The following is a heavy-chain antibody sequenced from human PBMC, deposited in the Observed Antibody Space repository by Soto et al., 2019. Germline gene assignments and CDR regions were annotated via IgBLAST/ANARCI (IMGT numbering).Heavy chain of an antibody. J-gene: IGHJ3*02. Sequence: ASVKVSCKASGGTFSSYAISWVRQAPGQGLEWMGGIIPIFGTANYAQKFQGRVTITADESTSTAYMELSSLRSEDTAVYYCAREFEMATSHDAFDIWGQGTMVTVSS. D-gene: IGHD5-12*01. V-gene: IGHV1-69*13. CDR2: IIPIFGTA. CDR1: GGTFSSYA. CDR3: AREFEMATSHDAFDI.